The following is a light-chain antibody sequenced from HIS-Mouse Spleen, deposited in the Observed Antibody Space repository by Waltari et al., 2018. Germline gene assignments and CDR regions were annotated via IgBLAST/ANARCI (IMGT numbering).Light chain of an antibody. J-gene: IGLJ2*01. CDR1: AFPKKY. CDR2: EDS. V-gene: IGLV3-10*01. Sequence: SYDLTQPPSVSVSPGQTARITCPGDAFPKKYASWYQQKSGQAPVLVIYEDSKRPSGIPERFSGSSSGTMATLTISGAQVEDEADYYCYSTDSSGNHRVFGGGTKLTVL. CDR3: YSTDSSGNHRV.